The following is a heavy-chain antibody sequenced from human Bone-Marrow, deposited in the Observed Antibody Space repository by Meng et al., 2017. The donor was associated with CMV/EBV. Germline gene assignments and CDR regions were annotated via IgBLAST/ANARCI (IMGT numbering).Heavy chain of an antibody. J-gene: IGHJ4*02. Sequence: SETLSLTCNVFGGSISSYYWSWIRQPPGKGLEWIGYVYYSGSTNYNPSLKSRVTISADTSKNQFSLKLTSVTAADTAVYYCARVGEDDDFWSGLLDYWGQGTLVTVSS. D-gene: IGHD3-3*01. V-gene: IGHV4-59*01. CDR2: VYYSGST. CDR1: GGSISSYY. CDR3: ARVGEDDDFWSGLLDY.